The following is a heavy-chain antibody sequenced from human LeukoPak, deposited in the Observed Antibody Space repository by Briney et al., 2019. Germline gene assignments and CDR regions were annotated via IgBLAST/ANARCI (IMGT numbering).Heavy chain of an antibody. CDR2: ISYDGSNK. J-gene: IGHJ3*02. Sequence: PGRSLRLSCAASGFTFSSYAMHWVRQAPGKGLEWVAVISYDGSNKYYADSVKGRFTISRDNSKNTLYLQMNSLRAEDTAAYYCARSGHGVSGAFDIWGQGTMVTVSS. D-gene: IGHD2-8*01. CDR1: GFTFSSYA. V-gene: IGHV3-30*01. CDR3: ARSGHGVSGAFDI.